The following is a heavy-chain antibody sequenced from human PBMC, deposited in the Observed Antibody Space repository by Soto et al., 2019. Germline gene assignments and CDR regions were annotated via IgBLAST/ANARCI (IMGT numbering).Heavy chain of an antibody. CDR3: TSSFVVVTAIAAS. V-gene: IGHV3-73*02. CDR2: IRNKANRYAT. J-gene: IGHJ5*02. CDR1: GFTFSDST. Sequence: EVQLVESGGGLVQPGGSLKLSCAASGFTFSDSTMHWVRQASGNGLEWVGRIRNKANRYATAYAASVKGRFTVSRDDSKNTAYLQMNGLKTEDTAVYYCTSSFVVVTAIAASWGQGTLVTVSS. D-gene: IGHD2-21*02.